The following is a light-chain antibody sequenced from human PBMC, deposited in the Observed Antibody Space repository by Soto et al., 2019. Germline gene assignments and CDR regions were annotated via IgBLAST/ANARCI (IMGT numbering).Light chain of an antibody. CDR3: QQRSNWPPA. CDR1: QSITTN. CDR2: DAS. Sequence: EVVMTQSPGTLSVSPGERASLSCRASQSITTNLAWYQQKPGQAPRLLIYDASNRATGIPARFSGSGSGTDFTLTISSLEPEDFAVYYCQQRSNWPPAFGQGTRLAIK. J-gene: IGKJ5*01. V-gene: IGKV3-11*01.